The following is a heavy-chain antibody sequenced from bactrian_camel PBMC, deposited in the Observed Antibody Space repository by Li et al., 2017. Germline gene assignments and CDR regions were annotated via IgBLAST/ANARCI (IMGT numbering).Heavy chain of an antibody. CDR1: TGTFRSAC. CDR3: AARRTGCFRPYLSKDAYSI. V-gene: IGHV3S9*01. J-gene: IGHJ4*01. CDR2: FERDGLT. D-gene: IGHD5*01. Sequence: VQLVESGGGSVQAGGSLRLSCAASTGTFRSACMGWIRQVSGKEREGVAGFERDGLTQYADSVKGRFTISKDNAKYTLYLQMNSLKPEDTALYYCAARRTGCFRPYLSKDAYSIWGQGTQVTVS.